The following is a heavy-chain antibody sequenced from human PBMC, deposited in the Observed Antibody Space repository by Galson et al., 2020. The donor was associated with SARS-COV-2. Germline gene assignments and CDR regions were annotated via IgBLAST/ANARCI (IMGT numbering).Heavy chain of an antibody. D-gene: IGHD3-22*01. Sequence: GGSLRLSCAASGFTFSSYSMNWVRQAPGKGLEWVSSISSSSSYIYYADSVKGRFTISRDNAKNSLYLQMNSLRAEDTAVYYCARAVTSSGYYQLFDYWGQGTLVTVSS. CDR3: ARAVTSSGYYQLFDY. V-gene: IGHV3-21*01. CDR2: ISSSSSYI. J-gene: IGHJ4*02. CDR1: GFTFSSYS.